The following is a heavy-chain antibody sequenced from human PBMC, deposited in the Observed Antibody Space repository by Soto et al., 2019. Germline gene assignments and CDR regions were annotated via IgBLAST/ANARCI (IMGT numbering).Heavy chain of an antibody. J-gene: IGHJ6*02. Sequence: SETLSLTCTVSGGSISSGGYYWSWIRQHPGKSLERIGYIYNSGSTYYNKSLKRRVTISVDTSKNQFSLKLSSVTAVDTAVYYCARDRVNYGFSYYYYGMDVWGQGTTVT. CDR3: ARDRVNYGFSYYYYGMDV. CDR1: GGSISSGGYY. CDR2: IYNSGST. D-gene: IGHD3-10*01. V-gene: IGHV4-31*03.